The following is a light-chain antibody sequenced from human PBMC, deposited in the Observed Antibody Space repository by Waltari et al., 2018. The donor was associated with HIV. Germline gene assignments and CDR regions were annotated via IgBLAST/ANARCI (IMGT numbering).Light chain of an antibody. Sequence: QAVLTQPSSLSASPGASASLTCTLRSGINVGTYRIYWYQQKPGSPPQYLLRYKSDTDKQQGAGVPSRFSGYKEASANAGILLIAGLQSEDEADYYCMIWHSSCVVVGGGTKLTVL. CDR3: MIWHSSCVV. CDR1: SGINVGTYR. CDR2: YKSDTDK. V-gene: IGLV5-45*02. J-gene: IGLJ2*01.